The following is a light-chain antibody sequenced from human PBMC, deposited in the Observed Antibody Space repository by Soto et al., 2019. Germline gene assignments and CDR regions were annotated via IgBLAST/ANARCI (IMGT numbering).Light chain of an antibody. CDR3: CSFAGGTNLV. Sequence: QSALIQPPSASGSPGQSVTISCTGTRRDIGGYDFVSWYQQHPGKAPKLMISEVSKRPSGVPDRFSGSKSGNTASLTTSGLQTDDEADYYCCSFAGGTNLVFGTGTKVTAL. J-gene: IGLJ1*01. CDR2: EVS. CDR1: RRDIGGYDF. V-gene: IGLV2-8*01.